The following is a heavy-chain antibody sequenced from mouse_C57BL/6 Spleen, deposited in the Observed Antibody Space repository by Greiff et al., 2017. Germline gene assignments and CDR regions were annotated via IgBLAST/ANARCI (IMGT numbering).Heavy chain of an antibody. CDR3: ARGEQDYGSSLGYFDY. CDR2: IYPGDGDT. Sequence: VQLQQSGAELVKPGASVKISCKASGYAFSSYWMNWVKQRPGKGLEWIGQIYPGDGDTNYNGKFKGKATLTADKSSSTAYMQLSSLTSEDSAVYFCARGEQDYGSSLGYFDYWGQGTTLTVSS. J-gene: IGHJ2*01. D-gene: IGHD1-1*01. CDR1: GYAFSSYW. V-gene: IGHV1-80*01.